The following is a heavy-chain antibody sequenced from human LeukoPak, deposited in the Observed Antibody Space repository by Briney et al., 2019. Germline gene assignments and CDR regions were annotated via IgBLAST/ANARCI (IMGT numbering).Heavy chain of an antibody. V-gene: IGHV4-59*01. CDR2: IYYSGST. J-gene: IGHJ4*02. CDR1: GGSISSYY. Sequence: PSETLYLTCTVSGGSISSYYWSWIRQPPGKGLEWIGYIYYSGSTNYNPSLKSRVTISVDTSKNQFSLKLSSVTAADTAVYYCAREGPDSSGYRLFDYWGQGTLVTVSS. CDR3: AREGPDSSGYRLFDY. D-gene: IGHD3-22*01.